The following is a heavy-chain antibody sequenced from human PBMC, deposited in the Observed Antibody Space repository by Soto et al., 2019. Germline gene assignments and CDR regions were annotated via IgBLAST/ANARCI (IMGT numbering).Heavy chain of an antibody. D-gene: IGHD3-10*01. CDR3: AIAYGSGSYRHFDY. Sequence: QVQLVQSGAEVKKPGSSVKVSCKASGGTFSSYTFSWVRQAPGQGLEWMGRIIPIVGKPNYAQKFQGRVTITAEKSTSTAYMALSSLRSEDTAVYYCAIAYGSGSYRHFDYWGQGTLVTVSS. CDR1: GGTFSSYT. J-gene: IGHJ4*02. CDR2: IIPIVGKP. V-gene: IGHV1-69*08.